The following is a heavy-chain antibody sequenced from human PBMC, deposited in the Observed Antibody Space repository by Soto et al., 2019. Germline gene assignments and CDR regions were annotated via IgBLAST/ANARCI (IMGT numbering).Heavy chain of an antibody. CDR3: SRGSYGSETYYPRAKGNWFDP. J-gene: IGHJ5*02. V-gene: IGHV3-23*01. CDR1: GFTLSSYV. Sequence: HPGGSLRLSCAGSGFTLSSYVMSWLRQAPGKGLEWVSSISASGGSTYYADSVKGRFTISRDNSENTLYLQMSSLRADDTAVYYCSRGSYGSETYYPRAKGNWFDPWGQGTLVTVSS. CDR2: ISASGGST. D-gene: IGHD3-10*01.